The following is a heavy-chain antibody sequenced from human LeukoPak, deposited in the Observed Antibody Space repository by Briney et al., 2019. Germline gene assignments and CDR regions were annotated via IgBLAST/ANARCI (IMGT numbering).Heavy chain of an antibody. V-gene: IGHV3-15*01. CDR1: GFAVSSKY. J-gene: IGHJ4*02. CDR2: IKSKTDGGTT. CDR3: TTDAGFPSFDY. Sequence: PGGSLRLSCAASGFAVSSKYMNWVRQAPGKGREWVGRIKSKTDGGTTDYAAPVKGRFTISRDDSKNTLYLQMNSLKTEDTAVYYCTTDAGFPSFDYWGQGTLVTVSS.